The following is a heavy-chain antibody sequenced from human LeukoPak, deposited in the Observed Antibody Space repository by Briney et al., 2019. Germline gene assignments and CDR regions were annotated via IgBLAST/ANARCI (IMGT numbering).Heavy chain of an antibody. D-gene: IGHD3-16*02. CDR3: TPEGRLRLGGLSPWYY. CDR2: IKSKTDGGTT. Sequence: GGSLRLSCAASGFTFSNAWMSWVRQAPGKGLEWVGRIKSKTDGGTTDYAAPVKGRFTISRDDSKNTLYLQMNSLKTEDTAVYYCTPEGRLRLGGLSPWYYWGQGTLVTVSS. J-gene: IGHJ4*02. CDR1: GFTFSNAW. V-gene: IGHV3-15*01.